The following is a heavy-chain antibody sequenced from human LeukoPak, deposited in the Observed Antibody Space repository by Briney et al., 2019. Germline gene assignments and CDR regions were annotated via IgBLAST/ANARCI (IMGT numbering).Heavy chain of an antibody. V-gene: IGHV1-2*02. Sequence: ASVKVSCKASGYTFTGYYMHWVRQAPGQGRQWMGWINPNSGGTNYAQKFQGRVTMTRDTSISTAYMELSRLRSDDTAVYYCARTYYYDSSGYYYGYWGPGTLVTVSS. CDR3: ARTYYYDSSGYYYGY. CDR2: INPNSGGT. J-gene: IGHJ4*02. D-gene: IGHD3-22*01. CDR1: GYTFTGYY.